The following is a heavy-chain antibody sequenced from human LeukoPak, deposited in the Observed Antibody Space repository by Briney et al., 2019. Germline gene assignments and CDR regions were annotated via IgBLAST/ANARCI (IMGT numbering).Heavy chain of an antibody. CDR3: YCSSTACYGDY. Sequence: SETLSLTCTVSGGSISSGGYYWTWIRQHPGKDLEWIGYIYDSGGTNYNPSLKSRAIISVDTSKNQFSLNLSSVTAADCASPLGYCSSTACYGDYWGQGTLVTVSS. CDR1: GGSISSGGYY. V-gene: IGHV4-31*03. D-gene: IGHD2-2*01. J-gene: IGHJ4*02. CDR2: IYDSGGT.